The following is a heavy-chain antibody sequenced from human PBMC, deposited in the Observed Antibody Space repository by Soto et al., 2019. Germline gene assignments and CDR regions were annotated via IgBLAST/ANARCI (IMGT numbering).Heavy chain of an antibody. Sequence: EVQLVESGGGLVKPGGSLRLSCAASRFTFSSYSMNWVRQAPGKGLEWVSSISSSSSYIYYADSVKGRFTISRDNAKNSLYLQMNSLRAEDTAVYYCASQEEYYDFWSGGVYYYYGMDVWGQGTTVTVSS. D-gene: IGHD3-3*01. CDR3: ASQEEYYDFWSGGVYYYYGMDV. CDR1: RFTFSSYS. V-gene: IGHV3-21*01. CDR2: ISSSSSYI. J-gene: IGHJ6*02.